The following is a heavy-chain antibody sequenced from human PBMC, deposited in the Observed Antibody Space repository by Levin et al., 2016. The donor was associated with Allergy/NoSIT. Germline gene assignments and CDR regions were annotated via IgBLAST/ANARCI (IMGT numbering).Heavy chain of an antibody. CDR2: ISAYNGNT. V-gene: IGHV1-18*01. Sequence: WVRQAPGQGLEWMGWISAYNGNTNYAQNFQGRVTMTTDTSTSTAYMEVRSLRSDDTAVYYCATYSNYYYYGLDVWGQGTTVTVSS. CDR3: ATYSNYYYYGLDV. D-gene: IGHD4-11*01. J-gene: IGHJ6*02.